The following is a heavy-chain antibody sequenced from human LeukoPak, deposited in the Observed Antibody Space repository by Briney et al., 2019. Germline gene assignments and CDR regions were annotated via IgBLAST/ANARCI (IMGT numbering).Heavy chain of an antibody. V-gene: IGHV1-18*01. D-gene: IGHD3-3*01. J-gene: IGHJ2*01. CDR3: ARSLRFLEWNWYFDL. Sequence: ASVKVSCKASGYTFTSYGISWVRQAPGQGLEWMGWISAYNGNTNYAQKLQGRVTMTTDPSTSTAYMELRSLRSDDTAVYYCARSLRFLEWNWYFDLWGRGTLVTVSS. CDR2: ISAYNGNT. CDR1: GYTFTSYG.